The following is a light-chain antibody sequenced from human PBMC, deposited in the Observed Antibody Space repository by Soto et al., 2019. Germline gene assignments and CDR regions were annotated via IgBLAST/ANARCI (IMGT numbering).Light chain of an antibody. CDR1: TSDIGAGYD. Sequence: QSVLTQPPSVSGAPGQRVTDSCTGSTSDIGAGYDVHWYQHLPGTAPKLLIYGNSNRPSGVPDRFSGSKSGTSASLVITGLQAEDEAEYYCQSYDSSLRGPYVFGTGTKVTVL. V-gene: IGLV1-40*01. J-gene: IGLJ1*01. CDR3: QSYDSSLRGPYV. CDR2: GNS.